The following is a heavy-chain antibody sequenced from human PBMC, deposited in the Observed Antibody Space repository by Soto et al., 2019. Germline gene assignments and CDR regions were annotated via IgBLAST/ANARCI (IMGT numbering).Heavy chain of an antibody. CDR2: INPNSGGT. J-gene: IGHJ6*02. V-gene: IGHV1-2*04. CDR1: GYTFTGYY. CDR3: ARARIFRGGDCYSAWARHYGTDV. Sequence: GASVKVSCKASGYTFTGYYMHWVRQAPGQGLEWMGWINPNSGGTNYAQKFQGWVTMTRDTSISTAYMELSRLRSDDTAVYYCARARIFRGGDCYSAWARHYGTDVWGQGTTVTVSS. D-gene: IGHD2-21*02.